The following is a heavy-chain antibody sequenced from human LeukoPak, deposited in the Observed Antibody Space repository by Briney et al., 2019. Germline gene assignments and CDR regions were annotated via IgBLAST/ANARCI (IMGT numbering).Heavy chain of an antibody. CDR1: GGSISSDNYF. V-gene: IGHV4-31*03. Sequence: SPTLSLTCTVSGGSISSDNYFWSWIRQLPGKGLEWIGYIYYSGNIYYNPSFKSRVVISVDTSSNQFSLNLSSVTAADTAVYYCAREVIAAADTDAFDIWGQGTMVTVSS. CDR2: IYYSGNI. J-gene: IGHJ3*02. D-gene: IGHD6-13*01. CDR3: AREVIAAADTDAFDI.